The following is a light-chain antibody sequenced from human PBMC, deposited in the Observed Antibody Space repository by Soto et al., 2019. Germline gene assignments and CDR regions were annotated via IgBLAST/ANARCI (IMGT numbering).Light chain of an antibody. Sequence: EIVLTQSPGTLSLSPGERATLSCRASQTVSSRHLAWYQQKPGQAPRLLIYGASSRATGIPDRFSGSGSGTDLTLTISKLEPEDFAVDYCLQYGDSPTWTFGQGTKVEIK. CDR2: GAS. CDR1: QTVSSRH. V-gene: IGKV3-20*01. J-gene: IGKJ1*01. CDR3: LQYGDSPTWT.